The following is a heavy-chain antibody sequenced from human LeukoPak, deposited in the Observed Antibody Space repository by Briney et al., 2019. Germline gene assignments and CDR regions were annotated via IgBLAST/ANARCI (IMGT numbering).Heavy chain of an antibody. D-gene: IGHD4-17*01. CDR2: ISYDGSNK. V-gene: IGHV3-30-3*01. J-gene: IGHJ4*02. Sequence: PGRSLRLSWAASGFTFSSYAMHWVRQAPGKGLEWVAVISYDGSNKYYADSVKGRFTISRDNSKNTLYLQMNSLRAEDTAVYYCARDSTTAPGDYWGQGTLVTVSS. CDR1: GFTFSSYA. CDR3: ARDSTTAPGDY.